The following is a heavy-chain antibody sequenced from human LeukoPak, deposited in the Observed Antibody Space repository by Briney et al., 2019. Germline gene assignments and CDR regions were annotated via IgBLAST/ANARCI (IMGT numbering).Heavy chain of an antibody. D-gene: IGHD1-26*01. CDR3: AKSGGYGLIDY. CDR2: IYYSGST. V-gene: IGHV4-38-2*02. J-gene: IGHJ4*02. CDR1: GYSISSGYY. Sequence: SETLSLTCTVSGYSISSGYYWGWIRQPPGKGLERIGNIYYSGSTYYNESLESRVTISIDTSKNQFSLKLNSVTAADTAMYYCAKSGGYGLIDYWGQGTLVTVSS.